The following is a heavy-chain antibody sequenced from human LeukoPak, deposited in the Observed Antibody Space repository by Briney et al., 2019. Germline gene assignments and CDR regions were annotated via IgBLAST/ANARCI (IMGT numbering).Heavy chain of an antibody. CDR2: IRCDGTKK. Sequence: GGSLRLSCAASGFNFSRNGMHWVRQAPGKGLEWVAFIRCDGTKKFYGDSASGRFTVSRDNSKNTLSLQMDSLRAEDTAVYYCARDFDDVSGNFYYIPDYWGQGILVTVSS. D-gene: IGHD3-22*01. J-gene: IGHJ4*02. V-gene: IGHV3-30*02. CDR3: ARDFDDVSGNFYYIPDY. CDR1: GFNFSRNG.